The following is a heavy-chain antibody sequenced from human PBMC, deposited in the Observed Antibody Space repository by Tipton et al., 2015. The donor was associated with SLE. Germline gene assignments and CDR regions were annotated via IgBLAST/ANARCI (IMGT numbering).Heavy chain of an antibody. V-gene: IGHV4-34*01. CDR3: ARLPLYGDYDY. J-gene: IGHJ4*02. D-gene: IGHD4-17*01. CDR2: INHSGST. Sequence: TLSLTCAVYGGSFSGYYWSWIRQPPGKGLEWIGEINHSGSTNYNPSLKSRVTISIDTSKNQFSLELRSVTAADTAVYYCARLPLYGDYDYWGQGTLVIVSS. CDR1: GGSFSGYY.